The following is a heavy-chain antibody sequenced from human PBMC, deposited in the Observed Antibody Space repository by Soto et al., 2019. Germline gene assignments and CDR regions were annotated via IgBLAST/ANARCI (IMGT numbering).Heavy chain of an antibody. CDR3: ARTPVATLFDY. Sequence: SETLSLTCTVSGGSISSSSYYWGWIRQPPGKGLEWIGSIYYSGSTYYNPSLKSRVTISVDTSKNQFSLKLSSVTAADTAVYYCARTPVATLFDYWGQGTLVTVSS. D-gene: IGHD5-12*01. J-gene: IGHJ4*02. CDR2: IYYSGST. CDR1: GGSISSSSYY. V-gene: IGHV4-39*07.